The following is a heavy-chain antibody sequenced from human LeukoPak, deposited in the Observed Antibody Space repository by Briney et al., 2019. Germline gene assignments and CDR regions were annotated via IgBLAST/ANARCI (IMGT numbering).Heavy chain of an antibody. Sequence: SETLSLTCTVSGGSISSYYWSWIRQPPGKGLEWIGYIYYSGSTNYNPSLKSRVTISVDTSKNQFSLKLSSVTAADTAVYYCARAPLHGVQDYWGQGTLVTVSS. CDR3: ARAPLHGVQDY. CDR1: GGSISSYY. CDR2: IYYSGST. D-gene: IGHD2-8*01. V-gene: IGHV4-59*01. J-gene: IGHJ4*02.